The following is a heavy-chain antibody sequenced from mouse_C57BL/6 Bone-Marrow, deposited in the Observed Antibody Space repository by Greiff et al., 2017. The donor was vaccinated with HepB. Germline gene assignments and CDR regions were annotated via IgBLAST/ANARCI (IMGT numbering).Heavy chain of an antibody. CDR3: ARKDVYYEYFDV. V-gene: IGHV2-2*01. CDR1: GFSLTSYG. D-gene: IGHD2-3*01. J-gene: IGHJ1*03. CDR2: IWSGGST. Sequence: VQLQQSGPGLVQPSQSLSITCTVSGFSLTSYGVHWVRQSPGKGLEWLGVIWSGGSTDYNAAFISRLSISKDNSKSQVFFKMNSLQADDTAIYYCARKDVYYEYFDVWGTGTTVTVSS.